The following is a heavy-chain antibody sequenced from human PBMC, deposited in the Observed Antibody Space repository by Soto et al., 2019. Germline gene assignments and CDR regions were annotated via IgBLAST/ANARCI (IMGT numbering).Heavy chain of an antibody. J-gene: IGHJ5*02. Sequence: GASVKVSCKASGGTFSSYAISWVRQAPGQGLEWMGGIIPIFGTANYAQKFQGRVTITADESTSTAYMELSSLRSEDTAVYYCARDGVYYDSSGPNWFDPWGQGTLVTVSS. CDR1: GGTFSSYA. CDR3: ARDGVYYDSSGPNWFDP. CDR2: IIPIFGTA. V-gene: IGHV1-69*13. D-gene: IGHD3-22*01.